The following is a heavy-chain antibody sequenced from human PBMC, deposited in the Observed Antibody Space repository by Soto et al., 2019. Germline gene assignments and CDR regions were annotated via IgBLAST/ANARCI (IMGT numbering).Heavy chain of an antibody. CDR3: AGDPYYYGSAF. J-gene: IGHJ4*02. V-gene: IGHV3-11*01. D-gene: IGHD3-10*01. CDR2: ISGGGTTM. Sequence: QVQLVESGGGLVEPGGSLRLSCAASGFRFSDHYMTWVRQAPGKGLEWVSKISGGGTTMYYADSVKGRFTVSRDNAKNSLYLQMTSLRAEDTAVYYCAGDPYYYGSAFWGPGTLVTLSS. CDR1: GFRFSDHY.